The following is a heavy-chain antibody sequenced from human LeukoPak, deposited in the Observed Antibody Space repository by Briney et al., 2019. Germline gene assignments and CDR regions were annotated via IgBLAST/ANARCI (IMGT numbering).Heavy chain of an antibody. Sequence: ASVKVSCKASGYTFTGYYMHWVRQAPGQGLEWMGWINPNSGGTIYAQKFQGRVTMTEDTSTDTAYMELSSLRSEDTAVYYCATADLGYCTNGVCFDPWGQGTLVTVSS. V-gene: IGHV1-2*02. J-gene: IGHJ5*02. CDR3: ATADLGYCTNGVCFDP. D-gene: IGHD2-8*01. CDR1: GYTFTGYY. CDR2: INPNSGGT.